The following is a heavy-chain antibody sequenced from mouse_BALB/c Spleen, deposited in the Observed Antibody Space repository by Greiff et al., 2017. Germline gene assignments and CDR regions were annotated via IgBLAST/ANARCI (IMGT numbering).Heavy chain of an antibody. D-gene: IGHD2-4*01. CDR3: ARSNYEYDVMDY. Sequence: VQLQESGPELVKPGASVRISCKASGYTFTSYYIHWVKQRPGQGLEWIGWIYPGNVNTKYNEKFKGKATLTADKSSSTAYMQLSSLTSEDSAVYFCARSNYEYDVMDYWGQGTSVTVSS. CDR1: GYTFTSYY. CDR2: IYPGNVNT. J-gene: IGHJ4*01. V-gene: IGHV1S56*01.